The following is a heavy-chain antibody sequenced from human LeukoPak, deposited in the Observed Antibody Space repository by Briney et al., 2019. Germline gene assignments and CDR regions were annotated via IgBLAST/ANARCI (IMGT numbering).Heavy chain of an antibody. V-gene: IGHV1-2*02. CDR3: ARVKGLYGDYGEIDY. D-gene: IGHD4-17*01. J-gene: IGHJ4*02. CDR1: GYTFTDYY. Sequence: ASVKVSCKASGYTFTDYYIHWVRQAPGQGLEWMGWINPKSDYTNYAQEFQGRVTMTRDTSISTAYMELSRLRSDDTAVYYCARVKGLYGDYGEIDYWGQGTLVTVPS. CDR2: INPKSDYT.